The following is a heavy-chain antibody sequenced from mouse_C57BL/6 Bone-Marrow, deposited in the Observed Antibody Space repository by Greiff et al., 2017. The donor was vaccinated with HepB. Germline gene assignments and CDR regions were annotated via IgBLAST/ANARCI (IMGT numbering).Heavy chain of an antibody. CDR3: APLDSSGHYFDY. CDR2: IYPRSGNT. CDR1: GYTFTSYG. Sequence: VQLQQSGAELARPGASVKLSCKASGYTFTSYGISWVKQSTGQGLEWIGEIYPRSGNTYYNDKFKGKATLTADKSSSTAYMELRSLTSEDSAVYFCAPLDSSGHYFDYWGQGTTLTVSS. J-gene: IGHJ2*01. D-gene: IGHD3-2*02. V-gene: IGHV1-81*01.